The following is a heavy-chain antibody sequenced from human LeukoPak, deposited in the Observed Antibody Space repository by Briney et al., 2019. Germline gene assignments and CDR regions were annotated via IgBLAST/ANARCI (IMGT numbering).Heavy chain of an antibody. CDR1: GYTLTELS. V-gene: IGHV1-24*01. J-gene: IGHJ4*02. CDR2: FDPEDGET. Sequence: ASVKVSCKVSGYTLTELSMHWVRRAPGKGLEWMGGFDPEDGETNYAQKFQGRVTMTEDTSTDTAYMELSSLRSEDTAVYYCASSAAGIYYFDYWGQGTLVTVSS. CDR3: ASSAAGIYYFDY. D-gene: IGHD6-13*01.